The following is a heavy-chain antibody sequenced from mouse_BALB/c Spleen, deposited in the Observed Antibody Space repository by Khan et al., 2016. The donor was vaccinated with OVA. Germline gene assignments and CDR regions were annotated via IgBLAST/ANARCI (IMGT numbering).Heavy chain of an antibody. D-gene: IGHD3-3*01. V-gene: IGHV2-6-4*01. CDR1: GFSLSRYS. Sequence: VQLQESGPGLVAPPQSLSITCTVSGFSLSRYSVHWVRQPPGKGLEWLGIMWIGGSTDYNSALKSKLSISKDNSKSQVFLKMNSLQTDDTAMYYCARNRDGGSYWYFDVWGAGTTVTVSS. CDR2: MWIGGST. CDR3: ARNRDGGSYWYFDV. J-gene: IGHJ1*01.